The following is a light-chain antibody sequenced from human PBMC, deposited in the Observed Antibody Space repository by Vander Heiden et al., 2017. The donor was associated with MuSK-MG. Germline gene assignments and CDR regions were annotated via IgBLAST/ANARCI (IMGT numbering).Light chain of an antibody. CDR1: SSTIGAGYD. J-gene: IGLJ2*01. CDR3: QSYDSSRSVV. V-gene: IGLV1-40*01. Sequence: QSVLTQPPSVSGAPGQRVTISCTGSSSTIGAGYDVHWYQQLPGTAPKLLIYGNSNRPAGVPDRFSGSKSGTSASLAITGLQAEDEADYYCQSYDSSRSVVFGGGTKLTVL. CDR2: GNS.